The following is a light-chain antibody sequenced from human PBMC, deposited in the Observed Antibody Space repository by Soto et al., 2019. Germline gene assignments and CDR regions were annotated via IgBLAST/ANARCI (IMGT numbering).Light chain of an antibody. Sequence: DIQVTQSPPTLSASVGDRVTITCRASQTISTWMAWYQQKPGKAPKLLMHAASTLQSGVPSRFSGSGSGTDFSLTISSLQPDDVATYYCQNYNSAPVTFGQGTRLEIK. CDR1: QTISTW. CDR3: QNYNSAPVT. J-gene: IGKJ5*01. CDR2: AAS. V-gene: IGKV1-27*01.